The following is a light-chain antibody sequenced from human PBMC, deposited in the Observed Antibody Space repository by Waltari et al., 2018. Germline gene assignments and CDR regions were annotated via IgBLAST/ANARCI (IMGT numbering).Light chain of an antibody. Sequence: QSVLTQPPSVSGAPGQRITISCTGTSSNIGAGYDVHWYLQLPGTAPHLLLPDHNNRPSGVPDRFSASKSDTSASLAITGLQAEDEADYYCQSYDSSLSGVLFGGGTKLTVL. CDR2: DHN. V-gene: IGLV1-40*01. J-gene: IGLJ2*01. CDR1: SSNIGAGYD. CDR3: QSYDSSLSGVL.